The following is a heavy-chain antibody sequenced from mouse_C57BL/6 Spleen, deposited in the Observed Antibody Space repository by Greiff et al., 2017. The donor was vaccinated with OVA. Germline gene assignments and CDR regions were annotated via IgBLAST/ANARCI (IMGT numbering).Heavy chain of an antibody. J-gene: IGHJ4*01. CDR1: GYAFRSYL. CDR2: IYPGDGDT. CDR3: ARLITTAAMDY. V-gene: IGHV1-80*01. D-gene: IGHD1-2*01. Sequence: QVQLQQSGAELVPPGASVKISCKASGYAFRSYLMNWVKQRPVQGLEWIGLIYPGDGDTNYNGKFKGKATLTADKSSSTAYMQLSSLTSEDSAVYFCARLITTAAMDYWGQGTSVTVSS.